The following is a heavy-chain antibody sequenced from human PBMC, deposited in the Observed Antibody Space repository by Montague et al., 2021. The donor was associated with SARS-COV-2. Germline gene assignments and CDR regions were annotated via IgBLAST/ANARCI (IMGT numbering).Heavy chain of an antibody. CDR2: IYYSGST. Sequence: SETLSLTCTVSGGSISSYYWSWIRQPPGKGLGWIGYIYYSGSTNYNPSLKSRVTISVDTSKNQFSLKLSSVAAADTAVYYCARGHDCSGGSCWWEYWFDPWDQGTLVTVSS. J-gene: IGHJ5*02. CDR1: GGSISSYY. CDR3: ARGHDCSGGSCWWEYWFDP. D-gene: IGHD2-15*01. V-gene: IGHV4-59*01.